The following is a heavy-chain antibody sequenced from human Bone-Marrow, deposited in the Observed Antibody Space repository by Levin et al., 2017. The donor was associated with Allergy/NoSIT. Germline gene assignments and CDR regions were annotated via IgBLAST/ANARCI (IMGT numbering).Heavy chain of an antibody. V-gene: IGHV3-9*01. Sequence: GGSLRLSCVGSGFTFDDYAMHWVRQAPGKGLEWVSGISWNSGSEGYAESVEGRFTVSRDNSKNSLYLQMNSLRPEDTAFYYCARDKDLNTYGYLLHWGLGTLVTVSS. CDR1: GFTFDDYA. CDR2: ISWNSGSE. D-gene: IGHD6-13*01. J-gene: IGHJ1*01. CDR3: ARDKDLNTYGYLLH.